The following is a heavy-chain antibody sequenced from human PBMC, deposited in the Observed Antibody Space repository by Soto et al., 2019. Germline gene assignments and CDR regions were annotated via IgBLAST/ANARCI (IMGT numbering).Heavy chain of an antibody. V-gene: IGHV3-23*01. D-gene: IGHD4-4*01. CDR1: GFTFSTYP. J-gene: IGHJ6*02. CDR2: ISGSGIST. CDR3: AKPPVITASYYYYDMDV. Sequence: GGSLRLSCAASGFTFSTYPMNWVRQAPGKGLEWVSGISGSGISTYYADSVEGRFTISRDNSKNTVFPQMNSLRAEDTAVYYCAKPPVITASYYYYDMDVWGQGTTVTVSS.